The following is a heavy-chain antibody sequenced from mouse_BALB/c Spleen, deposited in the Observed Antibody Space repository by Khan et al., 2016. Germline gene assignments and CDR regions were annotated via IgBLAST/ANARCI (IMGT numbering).Heavy chain of an antibody. J-gene: IGHJ2*01. D-gene: IGHD1-1*02. CDR2: INPYNDGT. V-gene: IGHV1S136*01. CDR1: GYTFTSYF. CDR3: ARWYPYLDY. Sequence: VQLKESGPELVKPGASVKMSCKTSGYTFTSYFMHWVKQKPGQGLEWIGYINPYNDGTKYNEKFKGKATLTSDKSSSTAYMELSSLTSEDSAVYYCARWYPYLDYWGQGTTLTVSS.